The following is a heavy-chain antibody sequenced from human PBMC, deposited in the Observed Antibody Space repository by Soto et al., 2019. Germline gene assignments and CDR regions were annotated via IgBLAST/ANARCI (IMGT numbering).Heavy chain of an antibody. CDR3: ARGSKTPGFIWFREAPFDC. J-gene: IGHJ4*02. D-gene: IGHD3-10*01. CDR2: IIPIFGTA. V-gene: IGHV1-69*01. CDR1: GGTFSSYA. Sequence: QVQLVQSGAEVKKPGSSVKVSCKASGGTFSSYAISWVRQAPGQGLEWMGGIIPIFGTANYAQKFQGRATITADEPPSKAHLGLSSLRSEDRAVDCCARGSKTPGFIWFREAPFDCWGQGTLDTVSS.